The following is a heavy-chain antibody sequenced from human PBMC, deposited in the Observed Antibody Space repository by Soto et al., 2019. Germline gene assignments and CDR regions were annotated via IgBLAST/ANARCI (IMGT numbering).Heavy chain of an antibody. V-gene: IGHV1-46*03. D-gene: IGHD3-9*01. Sequence: ASVKVSCKASGYTFTSYYVHWVRQAPGQGLEWMGIINPSGGSTSYAQKFQGRVTMTRDTSTSTVYMELSSLRSEDTAVYYCANEEYDILTGSPKTKDAFDIWGQGTMVTVSS. J-gene: IGHJ3*02. CDR3: ANEEYDILTGSPKTKDAFDI. CDR2: INPSGGST. CDR1: GYTFTSYY.